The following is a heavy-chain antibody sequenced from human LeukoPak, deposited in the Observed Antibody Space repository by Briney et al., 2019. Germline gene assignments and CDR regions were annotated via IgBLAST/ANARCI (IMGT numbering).Heavy chain of an antibody. CDR2: TYYRSKWYN. CDR1: GDSVSSNSAA. D-gene: IGHD6-13*01. CDR3: ARGRYSSSWYPYYYYYGMDV. V-gene: IGHV6-1*01. J-gene: IGHJ6*02. Sequence: SQTLSLTCAISGDSVSSNSAAWNWIRQSPSRGLEWLGRTYYRSKWYNDYAVSVKSRITINPDTSKNQFFLQLNSVTPEDTAVYYCARGRYSSSWYPYYYYYGMDVWGQGTTVTVSS.